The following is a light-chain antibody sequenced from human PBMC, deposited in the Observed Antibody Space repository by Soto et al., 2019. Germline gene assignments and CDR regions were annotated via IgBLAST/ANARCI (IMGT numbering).Light chain of an antibody. J-gene: IGKJ3*01. V-gene: IGKV1-27*01. CDR3: QNLDSAAFT. Sequence: DIQMTQSPPSLSASVGDRVTITCRASQDISTYLAWYQQRPGQVPRLLIYAASTLQSGVPSRFSGSGSGTDFTLTISSLLPEDAATYYCQNLDSAAFTFGPGTKVDIK. CDR1: QDISTY. CDR2: AAS.